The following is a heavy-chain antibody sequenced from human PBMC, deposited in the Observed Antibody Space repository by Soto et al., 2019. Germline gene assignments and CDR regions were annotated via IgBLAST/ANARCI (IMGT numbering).Heavy chain of an antibody. CDR2: INPGNGNT. D-gene: IGHD4-17*01. J-gene: IGHJ2*01. Sequence: QVQVVQSGAEVKKPGASVKVSLKASGYTFTSYAMHWVRQAPGQRLEWMGWINPGNGNTKNSQKFQGRVTITRDTFASTAYMELSSLRSEDTAVYYCARGASSVTTFYFDLWGRGTLVTVSS. CDR1: GYTFTSYA. V-gene: IGHV1-3*01. CDR3: ARGASSVTTFYFDL.